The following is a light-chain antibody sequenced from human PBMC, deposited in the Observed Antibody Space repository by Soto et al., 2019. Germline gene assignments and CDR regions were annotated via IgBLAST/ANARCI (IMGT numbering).Light chain of an antibody. CDR1: QSVLYSSINKNY. J-gene: IGKJ3*01. CDR2: WAS. CDR3: QPYFSAPFT. V-gene: IGKV4-1*01. Sequence: DIVMTQSPDSLAVSLGERATINCKSSQSVLYSSINKNYLAWYQQKPGQPPRLLIYWASGRESGVPDRFSGSGSGTDFTLTISSLQAEDVAVYYCQPYFSAPFTFGPGNKVDIK.